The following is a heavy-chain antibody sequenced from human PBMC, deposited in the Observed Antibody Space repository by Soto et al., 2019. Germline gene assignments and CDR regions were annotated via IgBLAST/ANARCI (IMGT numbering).Heavy chain of an antibody. CDR1: GDSIRSSTYY. CDR3: VSNYGSGRTPYFYYGMDV. J-gene: IGHJ6*02. CDR2: IYYTGNT. D-gene: IGHD3-10*01. V-gene: IGHV4-39*01. Sequence: SETLSLTCTVAGDSIRSSTYYWGWVRQPPGKGLEWIRSIYYTGNTYFNPSLKSRVTISVDTSKNQFSLNLNSVTAADTAVYYCVSNYGSGRTPYFYYGMDVWGQGTTVTVSS.